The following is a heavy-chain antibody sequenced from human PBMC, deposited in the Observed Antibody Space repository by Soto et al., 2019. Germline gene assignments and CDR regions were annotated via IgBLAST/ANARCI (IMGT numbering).Heavy chain of an antibody. CDR3: ARHGENYYGMDV. V-gene: IGHV4-39*01. J-gene: IGHJ6*02. Sequence: QLQLQESGPGLVKPSETLSLTCTVSGGSISSSSYYWGWIRQPPGKGLEWIGSIYYSGSTYYNPSLKGRVTISVDTSKNQFSLKLSSVTAADTAVYYCARHGENYYGMDVWGQGTTVTVSS. CDR1: GGSISSSSYY. CDR2: IYYSGST. D-gene: IGHD3-10*01.